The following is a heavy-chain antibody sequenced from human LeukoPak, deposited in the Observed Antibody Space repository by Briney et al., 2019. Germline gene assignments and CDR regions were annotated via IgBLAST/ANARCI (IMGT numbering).Heavy chain of an antibody. V-gene: IGHV3-66*01. J-gene: IGHJ4*02. Sequence: GGSLRLSCAASGFTVSSNYMSWVRQAPGKGLEWVSVIYSGGSTYYADSVKGRFTISRDNSKNTLYLQMNSLRAEDTAVYYCARGGSYYYGSGSYLHSFDCWGQGTLVTVSS. CDR3: ARGGSYYYGSGSYLHSFDC. D-gene: IGHD3-10*01. CDR2: IYSGGST. CDR1: GFTVSSNY.